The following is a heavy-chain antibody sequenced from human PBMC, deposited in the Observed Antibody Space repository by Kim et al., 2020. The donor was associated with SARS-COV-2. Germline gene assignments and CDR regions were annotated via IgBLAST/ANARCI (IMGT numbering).Heavy chain of an antibody. CDR2: INPSGGST. V-gene: IGHV1-46*03. CDR3: AGSGNIGYYYYYGMDV. Sequence: ASVKVSCKASGYTFTSYYMHWVRQAPGQGLEWMAIINPSGGSTSYAQKFQGRVTMTRDTSTSTVYMELSSLRSEDTAVYYCAGSGNIGYYYYYGMDVWGQGTTVTVSS. CDR1: GYTFTSYY. J-gene: IGHJ6*02. D-gene: IGHD5-12*01.